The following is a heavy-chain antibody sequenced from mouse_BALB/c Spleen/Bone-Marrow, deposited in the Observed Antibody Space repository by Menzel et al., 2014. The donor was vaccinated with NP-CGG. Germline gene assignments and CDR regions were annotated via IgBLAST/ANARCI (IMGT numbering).Heavy chain of an antibody. CDR2: ILPGSGST. CDR1: GYTFSSYW. V-gene: IGHV1-9*01. D-gene: IGHD1-2*01. J-gene: IGHJ3*01. Sequence: VMLVESGTELMKPGASVKISCKATGYTFSSYWKEWVNQRPGHGLEWIGEILPGSGSTNYNEKFKGKATFTADTSSNTAYMQLSSLTSEDSAVYYCARRGHGFAWFAYWGQGTLVTVSA. CDR3: ARRGHGFAWFAY.